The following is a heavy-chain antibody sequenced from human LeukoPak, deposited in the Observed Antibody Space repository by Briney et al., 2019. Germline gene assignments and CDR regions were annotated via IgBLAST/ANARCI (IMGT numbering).Heavy chain of an antibody. CDR3: ARSRITIFGVVKDYFDY. CDR1: GFTFSSYW. Sequence: GSLRLSCAASGFTFSSYWMTWIRQPPGKGLEWIGEINHSGSTNYNPSLKSRVTISVDTSKNQFSLKLSSVTAADTAVYYCARSRITIFGVVKDYFDYWGQGTLVTVSS. V-gene: IGHV4-34*01. J-gene: IGHJ4*02. D-gene: IGHD3-3*01. CDR2: INHSGST.